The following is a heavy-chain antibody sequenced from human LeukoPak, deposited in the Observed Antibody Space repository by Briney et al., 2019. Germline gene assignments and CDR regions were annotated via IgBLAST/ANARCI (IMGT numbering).Heavy chain of an antibody. CDR2: ISYDGSNK. D-gene: IGHD3-10*01. CDR1: GFTFSSYG. V-gene: IGHV3-30*18. CDR3: AKGSGSPLYYYYGMDV. J-gene: IGHJ6*02. Sequence: GGSLRLSCAASGFTFSSYGMHWVRQAPGKGLEWVAVISYDGSNKYYADSVKGRLTISRDNSKNTLYLQMNSLRAEDTAVYYCAKGSGSPLYYYYGMDVWGQGTTVTVSS.